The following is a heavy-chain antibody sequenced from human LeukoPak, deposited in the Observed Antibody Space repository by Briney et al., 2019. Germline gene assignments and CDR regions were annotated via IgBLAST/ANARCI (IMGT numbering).Heavy chain of an antibody. Sequence: SQTLSLTCAISGDSVSSNNAAWNWIRQFPSRGLEWLGRTYYRSKWYNDYAVSVKSRITINPDTSKNQFSLKLSSVTAADTAVYYCARVGLVYDFWSGSPEGAFDIWGQGTMVTVSS. J-gene: IGHJ3*02. D-gene: IGHD3-3*01. CDR1: GDSVSSNNAA. CDR3: ARVGLVYDFWSGSPEGAFDI. CDR2: TYYRSKWYN. V-gene: IGHV6-1*01.